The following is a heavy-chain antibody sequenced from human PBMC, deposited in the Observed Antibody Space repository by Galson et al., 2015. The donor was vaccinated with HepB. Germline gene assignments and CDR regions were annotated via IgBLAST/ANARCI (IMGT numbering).Heavy chain of an antibody. D-gene: IGHD2-2*01. J-gene: IGHJ6*03. V-gene: IGHV1-18*01. CDR2: ISAYNGNT. CDR1: GYTFTSYG. Sequence: SVKVSCTASGYTFTSYGISWVRQAPGQGLEWMGWISAYNGNTNYAQKLQGRVTMTTDTSTSTAYMELRSLRSDDTAVYYCARSRGSTSSYYYYYMDVWGKGTTVTVSS. CDR3: ARSRGSTSSYYYYYMDV.